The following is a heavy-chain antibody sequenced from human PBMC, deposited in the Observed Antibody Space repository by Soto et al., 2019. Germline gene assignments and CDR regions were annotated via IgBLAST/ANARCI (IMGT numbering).Heavy chain of an antibody. J-gene: IGHJ6*02. CDR3: ARDRTTHTPSGYYGNAV. CDR1: GGTFSSYA. Sequence: SVKVSCKASGGTFSSYAISWVRQAPGQGLEWMGGIIPIFGTANYAQKFQGRVTITADESTSTAYMELSSLRSEDTAVYYCARDRTTHTPSGYYGNAVSGPGPIVTVSS. V-gene: IGHV1-69*13. D-gene: IGHD4-4*01. CDR2: IIPIFGTA.